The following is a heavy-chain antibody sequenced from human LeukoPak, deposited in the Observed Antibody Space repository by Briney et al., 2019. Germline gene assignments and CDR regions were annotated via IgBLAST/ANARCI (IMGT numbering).Heavy chain of an antibody. D-gene: IGHD6-19*01. CDR1: GFTFSSYG. Sequence: GGSLRLSCAASGFTFSSYGMHWVRQAPGKGLEWVAVIWYDGSNKYYADSVKGRFTISRDNSKNTLYLQMNSLRAEDTAVYYCAKGDGSSGWHAVDYWGQGTLVTVSS. V-gene: IGHV3-33*06. CDR2: IWYDGSNK. CDR3: AKGDGSSGWHAVDY. J-gene: IGHJ4*02.